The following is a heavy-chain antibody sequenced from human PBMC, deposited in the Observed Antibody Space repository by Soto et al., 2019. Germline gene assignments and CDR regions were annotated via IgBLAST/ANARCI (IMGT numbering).Heavy chain of an antibody. CDR3: ATGVLTTVTTRSGIDV. V-gene: IGHV4-4*07. Sequence: QVQLQESGPGLVKPSETLSLTSTVSGGSISSYYWSWIRQPAGKGLEWIGRIYTSGSTNYNPSLKSRVTMSVDTSKNQFSLKLSSVTAADTAVYYFATGVLTTVTTRSGIDVWGQGTTVTVSS. D-gene: IGHD4-4*01. CDR1: GGSISSYY. J-gene: IGHJ6*02. CDR2: IYTSGST.